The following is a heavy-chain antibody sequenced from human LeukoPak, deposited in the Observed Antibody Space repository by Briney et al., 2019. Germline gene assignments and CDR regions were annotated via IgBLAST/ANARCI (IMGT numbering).Heavy chain of an antibody. CDR3: ARDLTYGSGSFDY. CDR1: GFTFSSYA. CDR2: ISSNGGST. Sequence: GGSLRLSCSASGFTFSSYAMHWVRQAPGKGLEYVSAISSNGGSTYYADSVKGRFTISRDSSKNTLYLQMNSLRAEDTAVYYCARDLTYGSGSFDYWGQGTLVTVSS. D-gene: IGHD3-10*01. V-gene: IGHV3-64*04. J-gene: IGHJ4*02.